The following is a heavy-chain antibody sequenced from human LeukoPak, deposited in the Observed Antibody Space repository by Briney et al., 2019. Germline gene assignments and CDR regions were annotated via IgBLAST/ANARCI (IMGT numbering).Heavy chain of an antibody. CDR3: AKSRTAGTDRDYFDY. V-gene: IGHV1-24*01. D-gene: IGHD6-13*01. J-gene: IGHJ4*02. CDR1: GYTLTELS. Sequence: ASVKVSCKVSGYTLTELSMHWVRQAPGKGLEWMGGFDPEDGETIYAQKFQGRVTMTEDTSTDTAYMELSSLRSEDTALYYCAKSRTAGTDRDYFDYWGQGTLVTVSS. CDR2: FDPEDGET.